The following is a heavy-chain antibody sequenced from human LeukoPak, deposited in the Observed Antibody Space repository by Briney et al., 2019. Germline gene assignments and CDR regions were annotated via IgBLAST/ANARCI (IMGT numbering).Heavy chain of an antibody. CDR3: ARAPSEIGGYYPEYFRH. D-gene: IGHD3-22*01. CDR1: GFTFSTYW. J-gene: IGHJ1*01. Sequence: TGGSLRLSCAASGFTFSTYWMHWVRQAPGKGLVWVSSIKSDGSTNYADSVKGRFTISRDNAKNTVSLQMNSLRPEDTGVYYCARAPSEIGGYYPEYFRHWGQGTLVTVSS. V-gene: IGHV3-74*01. CDR2: IKSDGST.